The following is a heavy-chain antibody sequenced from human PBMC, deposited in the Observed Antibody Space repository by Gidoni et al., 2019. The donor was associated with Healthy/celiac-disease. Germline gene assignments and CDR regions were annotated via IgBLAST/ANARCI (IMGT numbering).Heavy chain of an antibody. CDR2: MTPHSGNT. D-gene: IGHD3-10*01. CDR3: ARGPVLQDVLLWFGEFQIYFDY. Sequence: QVQLVQSGAEVKKPGASVKVSCKASGYTFTSYDIYWVRQAPGQGLEWMGWMTPHSGNTGYAQKFQGRVTMTRNTSISTAYMELSSLGSEDTAVYYCARGPVLQDVLLWFGEFQIYFDYWGQGTLVTVSS. CDR1: GYTFTSYD. J-gene: IGHJ4*02. V-gene: IGHV1-8*01.